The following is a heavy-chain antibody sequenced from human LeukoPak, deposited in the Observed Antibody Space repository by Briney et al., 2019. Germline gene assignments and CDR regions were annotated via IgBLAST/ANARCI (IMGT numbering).Heavy chain of an antibody. Sequence: GGSLRLSCAASGITVSVNYMSWVRQAPGKGLEWVALLYGGDTTDYADSVKGRFTISRDNSKNTLYLQMNSLRAEDTAVYYCAKDPYYYGSGSYLYYFDYWGQGTLVTVSS. CDR3: AKDPYYYGSGSYLYYFDY. CDR2: LYGGDTT. V-gene: IGHV3-53*01. CDR1: GITVSVNY. D-gene: IGHD3-10*01. J-gene: IGHJ4*02.